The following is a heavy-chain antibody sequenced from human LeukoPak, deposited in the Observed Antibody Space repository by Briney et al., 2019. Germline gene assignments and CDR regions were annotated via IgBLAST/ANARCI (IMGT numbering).Heavy chain of an antibody. CDR1: GFTFSNAW. V-gene: IGHV3-15*01. Sequence: GGSLRLSCAASGFTFSNAWMSWVRQAPGKGLEWVGRIKSKTDGGTTDYAAPVKGRFTISRDDSKNMLYLQMNSLKTEDTAVYYCTTLGGYYDFWSGYLIDYWGQGTLVTVSS. D-gene: IGHD3-3*01. CDR3: TTLGGYYDFWSGYLIDY. CDR2: IKSKTDGGTT. J-gene: IGHJ4*02.